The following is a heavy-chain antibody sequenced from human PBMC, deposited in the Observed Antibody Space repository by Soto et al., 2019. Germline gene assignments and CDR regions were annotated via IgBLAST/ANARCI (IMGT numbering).Heavy chain of an antibody. V-gene: IGHV4-30-4*01. CDR2: IYYSGST. Sequence: SETLSLTCAVSGGSISSGDYYWSWIRQPPGKGLEWIGYIYYSGSTYYNPSLKSRVTISVDTSKNQFSLKLSSVTAADTAVYYCARGGEQWTSQAYYYYGMDVWGQGTTVTVSS. CDR3: ARGGEQWTSQAYYYYGMDV. J-gene: IGHJ6*02. CDR1: GGSISSGDYY. D-gene: IGHD6-19*01.